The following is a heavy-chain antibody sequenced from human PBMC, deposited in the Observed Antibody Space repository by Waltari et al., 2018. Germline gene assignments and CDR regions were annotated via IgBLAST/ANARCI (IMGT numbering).Heavy chain of an antibody. Sequence: QVQLQESGPGLVKPSETLSLTCAVSGYSISSGYYWGWIRQPPGKGLEWIASIYHSGSPYYNPSLKSRVTISVDTSKNQFSLKLNSVTAADTAVYYCARDIPTYCRGINCYSDYWGQGTLVTVSS. CDR3: ARDIPTYCRGINCYSDY. CDR2: IYHSGSP. D-gene: IGHD2-15*01. J-gene: IGHJ4*02. V-gene: IGHV4-38-2*02. CDR1: GYSISSGYY.